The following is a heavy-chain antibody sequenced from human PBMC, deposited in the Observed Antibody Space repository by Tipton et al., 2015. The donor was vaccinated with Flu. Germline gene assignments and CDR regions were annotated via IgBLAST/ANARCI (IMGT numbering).Heavy chain of an antibody. Sequence: SGFTFRTNGMHWVRQAPGKGLEWVAHIRSDETTEYADSVKGRFTISRDNSKDMLYLQMNSLRAEDTAVYYCARDPFLGTGDAFDVWGRGTMVTVSS. V-gene: IGHV3-30*02. CDR2: IRSDETTE. D-gene: IGHD2/OR15-2a*01. CDR1: GFTFRTNG. J-gene: IGHJ3*01. CDR3: ARDPFLGTGDAFDV.